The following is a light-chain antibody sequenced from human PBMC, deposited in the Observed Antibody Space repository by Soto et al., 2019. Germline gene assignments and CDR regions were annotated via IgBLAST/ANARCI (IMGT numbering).Light chain of an antibody. CDR3: QQFNSYPLT. J-gene: IGKJ5*01. CDR1: QGISSA. CDR2: DAS. Sequence: AIQLTQSPSSLSASVGDRVTITCRSSQGISSALAWYQQQPGKAPKLLIYDASSLESGVPSRFSGSGSGTDFTLTISSLQPEDFATYYCQQFNSYPLTFGQGTRLEIK. V-gene: IGKV1-13*02.